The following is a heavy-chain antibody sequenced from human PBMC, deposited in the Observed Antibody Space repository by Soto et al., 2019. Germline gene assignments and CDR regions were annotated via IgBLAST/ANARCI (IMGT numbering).Heavy chain of an antibody. Sequence: ESGGGLVQPGRSLRLSCAASGFTFDDYAMHWVRQAPGKGLEWVSGISWNSGSIGYADSVKGRFTISRDNAKNSLYLQMNSLRAEDTALYYCAKVLGSYYYDSSGYSMAFDYWGQGTLVTVSS. J-gene: IGHJ4*02. CDR3: AKVLGSYYYDSSGYSMAFDY. D-gene: IGHD3-22*01. V-gene: IGHV3-9*01. CDR2: ISWNSGSI. CDR1: GFTFDDYA.